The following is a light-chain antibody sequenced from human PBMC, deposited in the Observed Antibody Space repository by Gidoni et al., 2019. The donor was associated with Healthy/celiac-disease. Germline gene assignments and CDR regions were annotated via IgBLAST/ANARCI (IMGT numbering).Light chain of an antibody. CDR2: EVS. V-gene: IGLV2-14*01. J-gene: IGLJ2*01. CDR3: SSYTSSSTRLV. Sequence: QSALTPPASVSGSPGQSITISCTGTSSDVGGYNYVSWYQQHPGKAPKLMIYEVSNRPSGVSNRFSGSKSGNTASLTISGLQAEDEADYYCSSYTSSSTRLVFGGGTKLTVL. CDR1: SSDVGGYNY.